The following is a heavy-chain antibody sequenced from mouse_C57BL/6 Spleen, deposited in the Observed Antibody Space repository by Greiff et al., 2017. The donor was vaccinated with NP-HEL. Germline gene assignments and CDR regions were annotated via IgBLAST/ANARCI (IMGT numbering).Heavy chain of an antibody. CDR2: INPSTGGT. J-gene: IGHJ4*01. CDR1: GYSFTGYY. CDR3: ARPKVVGEYAIDY. D-gene: IGHD1-1*01. V-gene: IGHV1-42*01. Sequence: EVQLQQSGPELVKPGASVKISCKASGYSFTGYYMNWVKQSPEKSLEWIGEINPSTGGTIYNQQFKAKATLTVDKSSSTDYMQLKSLTSEDYAVYYCARPKVVGEYAIDYWGKGTPVTVSS.